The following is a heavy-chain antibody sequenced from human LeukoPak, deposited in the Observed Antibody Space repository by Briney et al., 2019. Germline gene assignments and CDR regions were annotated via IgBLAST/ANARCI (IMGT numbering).Heavy chain of an antibody. CDR1: GVSISSSSYY. V-gene: IGHV4-39*07. J-gene: IGHJ4*02. CDR2: INHSGST. Sequence: SETLSLTCTVSGVSISSSSYYWSWLRQPPGKGLEWIGEINHSGSTNYNPSLKSQVTISVDTSKNQFSLKLSSVTAADTAVYYCARRGRRGSYIYYFDYWGQGTLVTVSS. CDR3: ARRGRRGSYIYYFDY. D-gene: IGHD3-16*01.